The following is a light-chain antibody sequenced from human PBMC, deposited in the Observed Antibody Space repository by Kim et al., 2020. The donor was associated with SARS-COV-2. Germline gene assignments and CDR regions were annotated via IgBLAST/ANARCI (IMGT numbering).Light chain of an antibody. CDR1: NY. V-gene: IGLV6-57*02. Sequence: NYIQWYQHRPGSAPTTVIFEDKERPSGVPDRFSGSIDRSSNSASLTISGLKTEDEADYYCQTYDINNPLFGGGTQLTVL. CDR3: QTYDINNPL. CDR2: EDK. J-gene: IGLJ3*02.